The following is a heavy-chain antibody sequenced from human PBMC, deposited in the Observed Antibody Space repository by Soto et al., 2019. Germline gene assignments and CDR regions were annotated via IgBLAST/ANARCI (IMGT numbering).Heavy chain of an antibody. V-gene: IGHV3-21*01. Sequence: GGSLRLSCAASGFTFSSYSMNWVRQAPGKGLEWVSSISSSSSYIYYADSVKGRFTISRDNAKNSLYLQMNSLRAEDTAVYYCARDPSSYDFWSGYYTGWFDPWGQGTLVTVSS. CDR1: GFTFSSYS. CDR3: ARDPSSYDFWSGYYTGWFDP. CDR2: ISSSSSYI. J-gene: IGHJ5*02. D-gene: IGHD3-3*01.